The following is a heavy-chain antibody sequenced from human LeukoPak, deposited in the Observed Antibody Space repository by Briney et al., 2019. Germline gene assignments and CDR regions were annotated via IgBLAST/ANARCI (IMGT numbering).Heavy chain of an antibody. D-gene: IGHD1/OR15-1a*01. CDR2: TIPIFGTA. CDR1: GGTVSSYA. Sequence: SVKVSCKASGGTVSSYAISWVRQAPGQGLEWMGGTIPIFGTANYAQKFQGRVTITTDESTSTAYMELRSLRFDDTAVYYCARDLAWGYVEQRLGWLDPWGQGAQVTVSS. J-gene: IGHJ5*02. CDR3: ARDLAWGYVEQRLGWLDP. V-gene: IGHV1-69*05.